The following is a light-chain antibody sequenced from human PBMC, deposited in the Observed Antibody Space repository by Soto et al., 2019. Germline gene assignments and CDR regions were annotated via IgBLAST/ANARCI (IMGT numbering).Light chain of an antibody. CDR3: QSYDSSLSGSCV. CDR2: DNN. J-gene: IGLJ1*01. V-gene: IGLV1-40*01. CDR1: SSNIGAGYD. Sequence: QYVLTQAPSVSVAPGQRVTISCTGSSSNIGAGYDVHWYQQLPGTAPKLLIYDNNNRPSGVPDRFSGSKSGTSASLAITGLQAEDEADYYCQSYDSSLSGSCVFGTGTKVTVL.